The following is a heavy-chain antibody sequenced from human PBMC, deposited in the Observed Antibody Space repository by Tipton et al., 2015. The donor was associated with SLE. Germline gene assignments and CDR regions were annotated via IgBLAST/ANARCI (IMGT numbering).Heavy chain of an antibody. CDR2: INDRGST. Sequence: TLSLTCSMYDESFRTYYWTWVRPPPGKTMEWVGDINDRGSTNHSPSLKSRGSISMERSKNQFSLTLSSVTAADTAVYFCARHVTYGSGTYGPFYFDSWSQGTLVTVSS. CDR1: DESFRTYY. D-gene: IGHD3-10*01. V-gene: IGHV4-34*01. J-gene: IGHJ4*02. CDR3: ARHVTYGSGTYGPFYFDS.